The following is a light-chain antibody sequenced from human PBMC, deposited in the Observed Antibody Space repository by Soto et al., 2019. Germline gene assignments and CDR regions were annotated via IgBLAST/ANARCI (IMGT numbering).Light chain of an antibody. J-gene: IGLJ2*01. CDR3: SSYTTSTTRII. Sequence: QSVLTQPASVSGSLGLSITISCTGSSSDVGGYNHVSWYQQHPGKAPKLMIYEVSNRPSGVSNRFSGSKSGNTASLTISGLQAEDEADYYCSSYTTSTTRIIFGGGTKMTVL. CDR1: SSDVGGYNH. V-gene: IGLV2-14*01. CDR2: EVS.